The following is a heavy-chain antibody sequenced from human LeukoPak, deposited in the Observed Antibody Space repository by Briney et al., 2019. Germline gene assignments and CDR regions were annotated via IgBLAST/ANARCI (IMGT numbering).Heavy chain of an antibody. J-gene: IGHJ4*02. CDR1: GYTFTSYY. Sequence: ASVKVSCKASGYTFTSYYMHWVRQAPGQGLEWMGIINPSGGSTSYAQKFQGRVTMTRDTSTSTVYMELSSLRSEDTAVYYCARASPGMGSYYTNDYWGQGTLVTVSS. V-gene: IGHV1-46*01. CDR2: INPSGGST. D-gene: IGHD3-10*01. CDR3: ARASPGMGSYYTNDY.